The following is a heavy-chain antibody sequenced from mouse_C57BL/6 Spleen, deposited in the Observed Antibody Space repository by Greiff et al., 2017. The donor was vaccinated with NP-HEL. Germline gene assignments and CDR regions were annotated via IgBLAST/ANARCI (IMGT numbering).Heavy chain of an antibody. D-gene: IGHD1-1*01. J-gene: IGHJ1*03. Sequence: EVKVVESGGDLVKPGGSLKLSCAASGFTFSSYGMSWVRQTPDKRLEWVATISSGGSYTYYPDSVKGRFTISRDNAKNTLYLQMSSLKSEDTAMYYCARHEDYGSSTGYFDVWDTGTTVTVSS. V-gene: IGHV5-6*01. CDR3: ARHEDYGSSTGYFDV. CDR1: GFTFSSYG. CDR2: ISSGGSYT.